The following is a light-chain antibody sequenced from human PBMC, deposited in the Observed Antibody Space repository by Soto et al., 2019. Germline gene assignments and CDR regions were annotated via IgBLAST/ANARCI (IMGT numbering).Light chain of an antibody. J-gene: IGKJ2*01. Sequence: EIVLTQSPATLSVSPGESATLSCRASQSVSRHLAWYQQKPGQAPRVLIYNASTRSTGIPATFSGSGSGTEFTLTLSSLQSEDFAVYYCLQYSDWPPRYTFGQGTKLEIK. CDR1: QSVSRH. V-gene: IGKV3-15*01. CDR3: LQYSDWPPRYT. CDR2: NAS.